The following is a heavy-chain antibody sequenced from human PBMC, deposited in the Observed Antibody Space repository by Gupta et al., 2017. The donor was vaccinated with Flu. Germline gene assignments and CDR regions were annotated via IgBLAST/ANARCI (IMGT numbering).Heavy chain of an antibody. Sequence: VCQAPEKGLEWVAASPGGGRISYYAHCVKGRFNISRDNAKNTISLQMRNMIAEDTAHYYCVKETDYYDDDGDYASYFDFWGQGVLVTVSS. CDR2: SPGGGRIS. V-gene: IGHV3-23*01. CDR3: VKETDYYDDDGDYASYFDF. J-gene: IGHJ4*02. D-gene: IGHD2-21*01.